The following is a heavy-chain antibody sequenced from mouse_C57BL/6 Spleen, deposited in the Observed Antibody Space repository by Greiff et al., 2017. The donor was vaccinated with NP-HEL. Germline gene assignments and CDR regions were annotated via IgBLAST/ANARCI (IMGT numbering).Heavy chain of an antibody. CDR3: ARRKFITTVVDAMDY. D-gene: IGHD1-1*01. Sequence: QVQLQQPGAELVKPGASVKLSCKASGYTFTSYWMHWVKPRPGQGLEWIGMIHPNSGSTNYNEKFKSKATLTVDKSSSTAYMQLSSLTSEDAAVYYCARRKFITTVVDAMDYWGQGTSVTVSS. CDR2: IHPNSGST. CDR1: GYTFTSYW. J-gene: IGHJ4*01. V-gene: IGHV1-64*01.